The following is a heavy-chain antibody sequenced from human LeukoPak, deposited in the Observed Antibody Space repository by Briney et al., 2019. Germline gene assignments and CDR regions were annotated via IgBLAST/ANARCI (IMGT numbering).Heavy chain of an antibody. CDR3: ARGFSSSWCFDY. CDR2: IYYSGST. CDR1: GGSISSYY. D-gene: IGHD6-13*01. Sequence: SETLSLTCTVPGGSISSYYWSWIRQPPGKGLEWIGYIYYSGSTYYNPSLKSRVTISVDTSKNQFSLKLSSVTAADTAVYYCARGFSSSWCFDYWGQGTLVTVSS. J-gene: IGHJ4*02. V-gene: IGHV4-59*08.